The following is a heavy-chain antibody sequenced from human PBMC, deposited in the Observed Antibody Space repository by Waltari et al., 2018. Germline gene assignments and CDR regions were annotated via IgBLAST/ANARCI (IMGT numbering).Heavy chain of an antibody. CDR1: GFTFSSYA. CDR3: ARVFGYYSPYDY. CDR2: ISYDGSNK. J-gene: IGHJ4*02. Sequence: QVQLVESGGGVVQPGRSLRLSCAASGFTFSSYAMHWVRQAPGKGLEWVAVISYDGSNKYYADSVKGRFTISRDNSKNTLYLQMNSLRAEDTAVYYCARVFGYYSPYDYWGQGTLVTVSS. V-gene: IGHV3-30-3*01. D-gene: IGHD3-22*01.